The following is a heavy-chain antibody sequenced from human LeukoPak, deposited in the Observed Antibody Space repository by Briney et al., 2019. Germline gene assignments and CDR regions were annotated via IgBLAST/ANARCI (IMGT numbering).Heavy chain of an antibody. CDR1: GGSISSYY. V-gene: IGHV4-59*01. CDR2: IYYSGST. Sequence: SETLSLTCTVSGGSISSYYWSWIRQPPGKGLEWIGYIYYSGSTNYNPSLKSRVAISVDTSKNQFSLKLSSVTAADTAVYYCARFAVAGFYYFDYWGQGTLVTVSS. J-gene: IGHJ4*02. CDR3: ARFAVAGFYYFDY. D-gene: IGHD6-19*01.